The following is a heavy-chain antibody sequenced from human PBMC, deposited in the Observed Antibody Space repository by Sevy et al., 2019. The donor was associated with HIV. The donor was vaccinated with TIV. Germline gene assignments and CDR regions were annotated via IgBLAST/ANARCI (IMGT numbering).Heavy chain of an antibody. CDR1: GASINTHY. CDR3: ARLSAAAFDP. V-gene: IGHV4-59*11. Sequence: SETLSLTCTVSGASINTHYWSWIRQPPGKGLEYIAYIDYSGNTNYNPSLKSRFTISVDTSKSQFSLNLRSVTAADTAVYYCARLSAAAFDPWGKRILVTVSS. J-gene: IGHJ5*02. D-gene: IGHD2-2*01. CDR2: IDYSGNT.